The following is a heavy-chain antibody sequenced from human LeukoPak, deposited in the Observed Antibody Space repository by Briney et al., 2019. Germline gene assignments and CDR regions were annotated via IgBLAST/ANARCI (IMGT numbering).Heavy chain of an antibody. CDR3: ARAWEGDNPFDY. CDR2: ISSSSSYI. J-gene: IGHJ4*02. Sequence: GGSLRLSCAASGFTFSSYSMNWVRQAPGKGLEWVSSISSSSSYIYYADSVKGRFTISRDNAKNSLYLQMNSLRAEDTAVYYCARAWEGDNPFDYWGQGTLVTVSS. D-gene: IGHD1-14*01. CDR1: GFTFSSYS. V-gene: IGHV3-21*01.